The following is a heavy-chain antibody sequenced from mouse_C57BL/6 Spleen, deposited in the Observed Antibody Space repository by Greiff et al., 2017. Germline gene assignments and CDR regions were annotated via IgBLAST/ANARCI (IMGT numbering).Heavy chain of an antibody. Sequence: VQLQQSGPELVKPGASVKIPCKASGYTFTDYNMDWVKQSHGKSLEWIGDINPNNGGTIYNQKFKGKATLTVDKSSSTAYMELRSLTSADTAVYYGARPYGSSYFDVWGTGTTVTVSS. CDR3: ARPYGSSYFDV. CDR2: INPNNGGT. CDR1: GYTFTDYN. V-gene: IGHV1-18*01. J-gene: IGHJ1*03. D-gene: IGHD1-1*01.